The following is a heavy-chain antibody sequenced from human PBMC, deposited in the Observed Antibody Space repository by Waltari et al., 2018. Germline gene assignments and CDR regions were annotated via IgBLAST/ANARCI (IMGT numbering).Heavy chain of an antibody. CDR1: GGSISSSSYY. CDR3: AVTTVTQGFWEYFDL. V-gene: IGHV4-39*01. D-gene: IGHD4-17*01. Sequence: QLQLQESGPGLVKPSETLSLTCTVSGGSISSSSYYWGWIRQPPGKGLEWIGSIYYSGRTDYNPSLKSRVTISVDTSKNQFSLKLSSVTAADTAVYYCAVTTVTQGFWEYFDLWGRGTLVTVSS. J-gene: IGHJ2*01. CDR2: IYYSGRT.